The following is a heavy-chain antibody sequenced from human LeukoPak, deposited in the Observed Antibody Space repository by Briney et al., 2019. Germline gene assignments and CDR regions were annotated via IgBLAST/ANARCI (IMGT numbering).Heavy chain of an antibody. CDR2: ISWNSGDM. Sequence: PGRSLRLSCAASGFTFDEYAMPWVRRAPGKGLEWVSGISWNSGDMAYADSVKSRFTISRDNAKNSLYVQMNSLSPEDTALYYCVKGAGDRVPHFFDSWGQGTLVTVSS. V-gene: IGHV3-9*01. D-gene: IGHD4-17*01. CDR1: GFTFDEYA. J-gene: IGHJ4*02. CDR3: VKGAGDRVPHFFDS.